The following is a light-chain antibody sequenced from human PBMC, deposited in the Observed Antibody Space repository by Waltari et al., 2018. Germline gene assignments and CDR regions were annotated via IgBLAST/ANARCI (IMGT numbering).Light chain of an antibody. CDR1: QSVLYTSNNKNN. CDR3: QQFHSTPIT. CDR2: WAS. V-gene: IGKV4-1*01. J-gene: IGKJ5*01. Sequence: DIVMTQSPDSLAVSLGERATINCKSSQSVLYTSNNKNNLAWFQQKPGQPPKLLIYWASTRESVVPDRFSGSGSGTDFSLTISSLQAEDVAVYFCQQFHSTPITFGQGTRLEI.